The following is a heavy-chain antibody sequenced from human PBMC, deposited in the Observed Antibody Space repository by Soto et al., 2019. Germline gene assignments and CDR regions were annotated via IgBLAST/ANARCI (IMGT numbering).Heavy chain of an antibody. V-gene: IGHV5-10-1*01. CDR3: ARRLIPHSNYDSHDV. Sequence: GESLKISCKGFGYNFIADWISWVRQTPGKGLEWMGRIDPSDSYTNYSPSFQGHGTISVDTSISTAYLQWSSLKASDTAIYYCARRLIPHSNYDSHDVWGLGTLDLVSS. CDR1: GYNFIADW. D-gene: IGHD4-4*01. CDR2: IDPSDSYT. J-gene: IGHJ4*02.